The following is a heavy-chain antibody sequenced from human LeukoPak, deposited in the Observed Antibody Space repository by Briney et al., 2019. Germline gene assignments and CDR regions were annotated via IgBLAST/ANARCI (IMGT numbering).Heavy chain of an antibody. D-gene: IGHD3-22*01. J-gene: IGHJ4*02. CDR3: ARDPRGPYDSNGYYFDY. V-gene: IGHV3-21*01. CDR2: ISSRSSYI. CDR1: GFTFSSYS. Sequence: GGSLRLSCAASGFTFSSYSMNWVRQAPGKGLEWVSSISSRSSYIDYADSVKGRFTISRDNAKNSLYLQMNNLRAEDTAIYYCARDPRGPYDSNGYYFDYWGQGTLVTVSS.